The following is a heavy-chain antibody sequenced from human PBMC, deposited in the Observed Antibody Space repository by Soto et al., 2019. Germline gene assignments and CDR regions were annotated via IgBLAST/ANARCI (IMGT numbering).Heavy chain of an antibody. CDR3: ARTYSGYDPFDS. CDR2: IYYSGNP. V-gene: IGHV4-59*01. D-gene: IGHD5-12*01. CDR1: GGSISRYY. J-gene: IGHJ4*02. Sequence: SETLSLTCTVSGGSISRYYWSWIRQPPGKGLEWIGYIYYSGNPTYNPSLKSRVTISLDTSKNQFSLKLRFVTAADTAVYYCARTYSGYDPFDSWGQGTLVTVS.